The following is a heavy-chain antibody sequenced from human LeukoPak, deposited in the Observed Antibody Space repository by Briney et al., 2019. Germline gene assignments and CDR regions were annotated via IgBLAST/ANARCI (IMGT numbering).Heavy chain of an antibody. D-gene: IGHD5-18*01. J-gene: IGHJ4*02. CDR1: GGSISNYY. CDR3: AALGEYSAAVDY. CDR2: IHTSGST. V-gene: IGHV4-4*07. Sequence: SETLSLTCTDPGGSISNYYWSWIWQPAGKGLEWIGRIHTSGSTHYNPSLKSRVTISVDKSKSQFSLKLSSVTAADTDVYYCAALGEYSAAVDYWGQGTLVTVSS.